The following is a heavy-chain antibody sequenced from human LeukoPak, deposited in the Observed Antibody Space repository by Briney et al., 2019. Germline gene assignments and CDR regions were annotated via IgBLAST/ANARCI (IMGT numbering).Heavy chain of an antibody. V-gene: IGHV3-53*01. CDR1: GFTVSSNY. J-gene: IGHJ4*02. Sequence: GGSLRLSCAASGFTVSSNYMSWVRQAPGEGLEWVSVIYSGDSTYYADSVKGRFTISRDNSKNTLYLQMNSLRAEDTAVYYCARDGGSGWYDYWGQGTLVTVSS. CDR3: ARDGGSGWYDY. CDR2: IYSGDST. D-gene: IGHD6-19*01.